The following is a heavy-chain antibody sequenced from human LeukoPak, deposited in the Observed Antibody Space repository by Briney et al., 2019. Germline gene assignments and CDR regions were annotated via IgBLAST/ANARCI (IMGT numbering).Heavy chain of an antibody. CDR2: ISGSSSYI. CDR1: GFTFSSYS. CDR3: ARDQGYSSSSELDY. V-gene: IGHV3-21*01. D-gene: IGHD6-6*01. J-gene: IGHJ4*02. Sequence: GGSLRLSCAASGFTFSSYSMNWVRQAPGKGLEWVSSISGSSSYIYYADSVKGRFTISRDNAKNSLYLQMNSLRAEDTAVYYCARDQGYSSSSELDYWGQGTLVTVSS.